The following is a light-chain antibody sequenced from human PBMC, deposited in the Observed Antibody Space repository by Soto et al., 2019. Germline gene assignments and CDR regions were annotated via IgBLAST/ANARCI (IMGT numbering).Light chain of an antibody. J-gene: IGKJ3*01. Sequence: DIQMTQSPSSLSASVGDRVTITCRASQSINRDLNWYQQKPGKAPKLVIFATSRLHSGVPSTFSGSGSGTDFTLTISSPQPQDFATYYCQQSSSTPFTFGPGTKVDIK. CDR1: QSINRD. CDR3: QQSSSTPFT. V-gene: IGKV1-39*01. CDR2: ATS.